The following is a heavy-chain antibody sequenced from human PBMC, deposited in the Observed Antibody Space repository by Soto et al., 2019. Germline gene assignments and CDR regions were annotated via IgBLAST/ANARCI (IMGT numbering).Heavy chain of an antibody. V-gene: IGHV1-69*06. CDR1: GSTFSSYA. CDR3: AREGGATTEDYFDY. CDR2: IIPIFGTA. J-gene: IGHJ4*02. Sequence: QVQLVQSGAEGKKPGSSVTVSCKASGSTFSSYAISWVRQAPGHGLEWMGGIIPIFGTANYAQKFQGRVTITADKSTSTAYMELSSLRSEDTAVYYCAREGGATTEDYFDYWGQGTLVTVSS. D-gene: IGHD1-26*01.